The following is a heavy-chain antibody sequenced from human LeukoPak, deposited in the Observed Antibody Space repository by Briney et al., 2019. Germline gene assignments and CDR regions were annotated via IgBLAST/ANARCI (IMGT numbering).Heavy chain of an antibody. J-gene: IGHJ5*02. Sequence: PSETLSLTSTVSGGSISSYYWSWIRQPPGKGLEWIGYFYYSESTNYNPSLKSRVTISVDTSKNQFSLKLSSVTAADTAVYYCVTYSRSYHGFDPWGQGTLVTVSS. CDR2: FYYSEST. V-gene: IGHV4-59*01. CDR1: GGSISSYY. D-gene: IGHD6-13*01. CDR3: VTYSRSYHGFDP.